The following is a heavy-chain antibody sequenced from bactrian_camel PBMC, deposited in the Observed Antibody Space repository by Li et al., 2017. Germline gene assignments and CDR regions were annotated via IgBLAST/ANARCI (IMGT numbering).Heavy chain of an antibody. CDR2: IRHDAVTT. CDR3: ATVDWGWAHSY. J-gene: IGHJ4*01. D-gene: IGHD5*01. CDR1: GFVSDKY. Sequence: DVQLVESGGGLVQPGGSLRLSCAASGFVSDKYMGWVRQAPGKGLEWVATIRHDAVTTYYPDSLKGRFTISRDNAKNTVYLQVNSLTFDDTALYYCATVDWGWAHSYWGQGTQVTVS. V-gene: IGHV3S40*01.